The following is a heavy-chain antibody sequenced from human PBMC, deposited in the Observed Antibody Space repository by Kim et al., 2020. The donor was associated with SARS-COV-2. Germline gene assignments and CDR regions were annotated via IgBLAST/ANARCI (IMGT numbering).Heavy chain of an antibody. CDR3: ARRENRGVAVAGPDY. CDR1: GYSFTSYW. CDR2: IYPGDSDT. D-gene: IGHD6-19*01. Sequence: GESLKISCKGSGYSFTSYWIGWVRQMPGKGLEWMGIIYPGDSDTRYSPSFQGQVTISADKSISTAYLQWSSLKASDTAMYYCARRENRGVAVAGPDYWGQGTLVTVSS. J-gene: IGHJ4*02. V-gene: IGHV5-51*01.